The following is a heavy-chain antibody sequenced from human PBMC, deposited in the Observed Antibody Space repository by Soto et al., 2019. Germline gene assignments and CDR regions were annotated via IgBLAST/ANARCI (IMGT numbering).Heavy chain of an antibody. V-gene: IGHV4-59*01. CDR3: ARDTLNDNYFDY. J-gene: IGHJ4*02. Sequence: PSETLSLTCTVSGGSISSYYWSWIRQPPGKGLEWIGYIYYSGSTNYNPSLKSRVTISVDTSKNQFSLKLSSVTAADTAVYYCARDTLNDNYFDYWGQGTLVTVSS. CDR2: IYYSGST. CDR1: GGSISSYY. D-gene: IGHD3-16*01.